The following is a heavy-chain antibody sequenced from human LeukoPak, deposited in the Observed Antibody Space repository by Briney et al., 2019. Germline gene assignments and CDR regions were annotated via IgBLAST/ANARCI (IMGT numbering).Heavy chain of an antibody. CDR1: GFTFSSYS. V-gene: IGHV3-53*01. J-gene: IGHJ4*02. CDR2: IYSGGTT. Sequence: GGSLRLSCAASGFTFSSYSMSWVRQAPGKGLEWVSVIYSGGTTNYADSVKGRFTISRDNSKNTLFPQMNSLRAEDTAVYYCARGGYSSSWYHFDYWGQGTLVTVSS. CDR3: ARGGYSSSWYHFDY. D-gene: IGHD6-13*01.